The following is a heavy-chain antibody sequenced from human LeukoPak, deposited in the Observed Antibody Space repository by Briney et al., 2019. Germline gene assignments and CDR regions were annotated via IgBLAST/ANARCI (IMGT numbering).Heavy chain of an antibody. CDR2: INHSGST. CDR3: ARDSRWLQLWYFDY. Sequence: SETLSLTCAVCGGSFSGYYWSWIRQPPGKGLEWIGEINHSGSTNYNPSLKSRVTISVDTSKNQFSLKLSSVTAADTAVYYCARDSRWLQLWYFDYWGQGTLVTVSS. D-gene: IGHD5-24*01. J-gene: IGHJ4*02. CDR1: GGSFSGYY. V-gene: IGHV4-34*01.